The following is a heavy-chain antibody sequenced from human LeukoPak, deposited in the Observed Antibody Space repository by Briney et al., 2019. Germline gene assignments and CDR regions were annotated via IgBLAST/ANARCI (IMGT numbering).Heavy chain of an antibody. CDR3: ATYRQIQVPFEF. CDR1: GFTVSSNS. J-gene: IGHJ4*02. Sequence: GGSLRLSCTVSGFTVSSNSMSWVRQAPGKGLEWVTTIFLSSVEIHYADSVKGRFTISRDNSRSTLSLQMDSLRAEDTATYYCATYRQIQVPFEFWGQGTLVTVSS. CDR2: IFLSSVEI. V-gene: IGHV3-53*01. D-gene: IGHD5-18*01.